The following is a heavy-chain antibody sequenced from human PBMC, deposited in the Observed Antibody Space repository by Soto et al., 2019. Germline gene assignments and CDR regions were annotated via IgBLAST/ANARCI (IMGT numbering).Heavy chain of an antibody. J-gene: IGHJ4*02. V-gene: IGHV4-34*01. CDR3: ASRAIFGVVMADY. CDR2: INHSGST. CDR1: GGSFSGYY. D-gene: IGHD3-3*01. Sequence: SETLSLTCAVYGGSFSGYYWSWIRQPPGKGLEWIGEINHSGSTNYNPSLKSRVTISVDTSKNQFSLKLSSVTAADTAVYYCASRAIFGVVMADYWGQGTLVTVSS.